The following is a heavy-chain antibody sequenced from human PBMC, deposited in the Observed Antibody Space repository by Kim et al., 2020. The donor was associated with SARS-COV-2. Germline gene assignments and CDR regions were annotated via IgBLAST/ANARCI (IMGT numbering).Heavy chain of an antibody. CDR3: ARARSGSYVDAFDI. J-gene: IGHJ3*02. D-gene: IGHD3-10*01. CDR2: ISYDGINK. Sequence: GGSLRLSCAASGFTFSVYGMHWVRQAPGKGLEWVTLISYDGINKYYADSVKGRFTMSRDNSKNTLYLQMNSLRAEDTAVYYCARARSGSYVDAFDIWGQG. V-gene: IGHV3-33*05. CDR1: GFTFSVYG.